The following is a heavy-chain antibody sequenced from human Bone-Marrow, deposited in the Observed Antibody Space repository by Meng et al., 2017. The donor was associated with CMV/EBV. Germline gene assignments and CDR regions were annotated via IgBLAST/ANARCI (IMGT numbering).Heavy chain of an antibody. V-gene: IGHV3-7*01. Sequence: GESLKISCAASGFTFSSYWMSWVRQAPGKGLEWVANIKEDGSERYYVDSVKGRFTISRDNAKNSLYLQMKSLRAEDTAVYYCARDGVDKSYDFWSGYYDKSYYYVMDVWGQGTTVTVSS. CDR2: IKEDGSER. J-gene: IGHJ6*02. CDR3: ARDGVDKSYDFWSGYYDKSYYYVMDV. D-gene: IGHD3-3*01. CDR1: GFTFSSYW.